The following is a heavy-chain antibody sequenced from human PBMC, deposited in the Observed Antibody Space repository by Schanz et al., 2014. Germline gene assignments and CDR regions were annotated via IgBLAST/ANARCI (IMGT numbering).Heavy chain of an antibody. D-gene: IGHD1-1*01. CDR2: VFPNGIT. CDR3: ARDTTWRLDL. Sequence: QVQLQESGPGLVKPSQTLSLTCTVSGGSIRSGTYYWSWIRQPAGKALEWVGRVFPNGITNYNPSRKRRVTIALDASRNRSSLTLTSLTAADTAVYYCARDTTWRLDLWGRGTLVTVSS. V-gene: IGHV4-61*02. CDR1: GGSIRSGTYY. J-gene: IGHJ2*01.